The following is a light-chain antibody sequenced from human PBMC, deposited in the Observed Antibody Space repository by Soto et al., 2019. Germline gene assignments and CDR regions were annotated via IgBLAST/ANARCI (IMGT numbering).Light chain of an antibody. CDR2: DAS. Sequence: EIVMTQSPATLSVSPGERATLSCRASQSVSSNLAWYQQKPGQAPRLLIYDASTRATVIPARFSGSGSGTEFTLTISSLQSEDFAVYYCQQYGSSSYTFGQGTKLEIK. CDR1: QSVSSN. V-gene: IGKV3-15*01. CDR3: QQYGSSSYT. J-gene: IGKJ2*01.